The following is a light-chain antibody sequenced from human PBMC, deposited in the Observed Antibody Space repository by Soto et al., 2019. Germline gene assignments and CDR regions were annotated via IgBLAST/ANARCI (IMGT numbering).Light chain of an antibody. Sequence: DIQVTQSPPTLSASVGDRVTITCRASQTISTWMAWYQQKPGKAPKLLVYDASTLQSGVASRFSGSGPGTGFTLIISGLQPDDSATYYCQQYTNTNNPWMFGQGTRWIS. J-gene: IGKJ1*01. CDR1: QTISTW. CDR3: QQYTNTNNPWM. V-gene: IGKV1-5*01. CDR2: DAS.